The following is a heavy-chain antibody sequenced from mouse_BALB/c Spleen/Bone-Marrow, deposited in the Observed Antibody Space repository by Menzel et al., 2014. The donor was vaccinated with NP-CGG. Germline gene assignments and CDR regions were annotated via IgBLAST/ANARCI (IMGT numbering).Heavy chain of an antibody. CDR2: IDPSDIET. V-gene: IGHV1-69*02. J-gene: IGHJ4*01. CDR1: GYTFSDYW. D-gene: IGHD2-14*01. CDR3: VRSPRRYETGYAMDY. Sequence: QVQLQQSGAELVKPGAPVKLSCKASGYTFSDYWMNWVKQRPGRGLEWIGRIDPSDIETHYNQKFKDKATLTVDKSSSTAYIQLSSLTSEDSAVYYCVRSPRRYETGYAMDYWGQGTSVTVAS.